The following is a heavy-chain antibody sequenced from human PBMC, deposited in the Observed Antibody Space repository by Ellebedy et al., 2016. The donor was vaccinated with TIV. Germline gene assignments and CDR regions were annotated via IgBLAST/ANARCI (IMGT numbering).Heavy chain of an antibody. CDR2: ISGSGGST. CDR1: GFTFSSYA. Sequence: GGSLRLXXAASGFTFSSYAMSWVRQAPGKGLEWVSAISGSGGSTYYADSVKGRFTISRDNSKNTLYLQMNSLRAEDTAVYYCAKADYDFWSGDAFDIWGQGTMVTVSS. V-gene: IGHV3-23*01. CDR3: AKADYDFWSGDAFDI. D-gene: IGHD3-3*01. J-gene: IGHJ3*02.